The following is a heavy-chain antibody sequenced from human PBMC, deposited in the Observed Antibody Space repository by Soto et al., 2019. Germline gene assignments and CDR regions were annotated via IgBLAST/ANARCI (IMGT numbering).Heavy chain of an antibody. CDR1: GFTFSDYY. V-gene: IGHV3-53*01. CDR3: TRVLGTLGATSLDH. CDR2: ISGSGST. Sequence: PGGSLRLSCAASGFTFSDYYMSWIRQAPGKGLEWVSAISGSGSTYYADSVKGRCAITRDNSKNTLYLQIKSLRVEDTAIYYCTRVLGTLGATSLDHWGQGILVTVSS. D-gene: IGHD3-16*01. J-gene: IGHJ4*02.